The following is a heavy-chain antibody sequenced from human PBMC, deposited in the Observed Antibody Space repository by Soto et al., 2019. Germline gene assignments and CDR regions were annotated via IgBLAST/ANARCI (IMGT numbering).Heavy chain of an antibody. D-gene: IGHD1-20*01. Sequence: QVQLVQSGAEVKKPGASVKVSCKASGYTFTSYGISWVRQAPGQGLEWMGWISAYNGNTNYAQKLQGRVSMAAHTSTSTAYMQLRSLRSDDTAVYYCAREVGVYNWNEAGAFDIWGQGTMVTVSS. CDR2: ISAYNGNT. J-gene: IGHJ3*02. V-gene: IGHV1-18*01. CDR1: GYTFTSYG. CDR3: AREVGVYNWNEAGAFDI.